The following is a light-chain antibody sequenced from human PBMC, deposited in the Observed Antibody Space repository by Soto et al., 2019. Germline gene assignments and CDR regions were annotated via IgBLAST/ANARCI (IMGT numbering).Light chain of an antibody. Sequence: TQFPGTLSSSPGERATLSCRASQSVSSSYLAWYQQKPGQAPRLLIYGASTRATGIPARFSGSGSGTEFTLIISSLQSEDSAVYYCQQYNSWLWTFGQGTKVDIK. CDR1: QSVSSS. CDR3: QQYNSWLWT. V-gene: IGKV3-15*01. CDR2: GAS. J-gene: IGKJ1*01.